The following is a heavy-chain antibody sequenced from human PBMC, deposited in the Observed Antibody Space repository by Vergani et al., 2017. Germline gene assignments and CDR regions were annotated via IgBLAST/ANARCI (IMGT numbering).Heavy chain of an antibody. Sequence: VQLVESGGGLVKRGGSLRLSCAASGFTFSSYAMHWVRQAPGKGLEWVAVISYDGSNKYYADSVKGRFTISRDNSKNTLYLQMNSLRAEDTAVYYCARDLPGPRYSSSREGLWGQGTLVTVSS. J-gene: IGHJ4*02. D-gene: IGHD6-13*01. V-gene: IGHV3-30-3*01. CDR2: ISYDGSNK. CDR1: GFTFSSYA. CDR3: ARDLPGPRYSSSREGL.